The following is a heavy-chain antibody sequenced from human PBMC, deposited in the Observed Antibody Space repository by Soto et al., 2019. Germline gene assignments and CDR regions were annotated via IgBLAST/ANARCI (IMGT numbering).Heavy chain of an antibody. D-gene: IGHD3-3*01. CDR2: ISNNGAHT. J-gene: IGHJ6*03. CDR3: ARDSRYYDFWSGYYSSAHYYYMDV. V-gene: IGHV3-64*01. CDR1: GFTFSNYE. Sequence: PGGSLRLSCAASGFTFSNYEMHWVRQAPGKGLEYVSGISNNGAHTDYAKSVKGRFTISRDNSKNTLYLQMDSLRAEDTAVYYCARDSRYYDFWSGYYSSAHYYYMDVWGKGTTVTVSS.